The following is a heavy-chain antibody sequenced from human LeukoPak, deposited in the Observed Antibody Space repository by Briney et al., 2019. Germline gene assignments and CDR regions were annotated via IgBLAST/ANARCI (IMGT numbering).Heavy chain of an antibody. CDR2: INPNSGGT. V-gene: IGHV1-2*04. D-gene: IGHD5-18*01. Sequence: ASVKVSCKASGYTFTGYYMHWVRQAPGQGLEWMGWINPNSGGTNYAQKFQGWVTMTRDTSISTAYMELSRLRSDDTAVYCCARAVDTAMVYFDYWGQGTLVTVSS. CDR1: GYTFTGYY. J-gene: IGHJ4*02. CDR3: ARAVDTAMVYFDY.